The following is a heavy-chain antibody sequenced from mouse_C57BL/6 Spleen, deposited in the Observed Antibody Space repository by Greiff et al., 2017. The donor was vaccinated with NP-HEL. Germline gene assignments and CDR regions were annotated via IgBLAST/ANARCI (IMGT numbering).Heavy chain of an antibody. V-gene: IGHV1-26*01. Sequence: EVQLQQSGPELVKPGASVKISCKASGYTFTDYYMNWVKQSHGKSLEWIGDINPNNGGTSYNQKFKGKATLTVDKSSSTAYMELRSLTSEDSAVYYCARKGIYYYGSSYGRAMDYWGQGTSVTVSS. CDR1: GYTFTDYY. CDR3: ARKGIYYYGSSYGRAMDY. D-gene: IGHD1-1*01. J-gene: IGHJ4*01. CDR2: INPNNGGT.